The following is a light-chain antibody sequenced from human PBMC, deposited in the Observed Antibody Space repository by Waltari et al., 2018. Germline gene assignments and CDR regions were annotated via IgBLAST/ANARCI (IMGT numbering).Light chain of an antibody. CDR2: YND. Sequence: QSVLTQPPSVSEAPRQRVTISCSGSSSNIGNNGVNWYQQHPGKPPKLLIYYNDLLPSGVSGGFSGSKSGTSAALAITDLQSEDEADYSCAAWDDSLNGWVFGGGTKLTVL. J-gene: IGLJ3*02. V-gene: IGLV1-36*01. CDR3: AAWDDSLNGWV. CDR1: SSNIGNNG.